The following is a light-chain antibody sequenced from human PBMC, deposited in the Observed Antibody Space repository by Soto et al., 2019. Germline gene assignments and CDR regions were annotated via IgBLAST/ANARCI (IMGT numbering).Light chain of an antibody. CDR1: QTITRW. J-gene: IGKJ1*01. V-gene: IGKV1-5*01. CDR3: QQYSRHWT. Sequence: EIQITQSPSTLSASVGHRVTITCRASQTITRWLAWYRRKPGKAPMLLIYDASSLQSGAPSRFSGSGSGTEFTLTISSLQPDDFATYYCQQYSRHWTFGQGTKVDI. CDR2: DAS.